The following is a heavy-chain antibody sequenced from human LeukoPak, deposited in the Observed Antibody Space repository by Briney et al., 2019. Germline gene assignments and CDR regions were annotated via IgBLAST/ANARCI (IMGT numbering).Heavy chain of an antibody. CDR2: INTNTGNP. D-gene: IGHD3-22*01. J-gene: IGHJ4*02. Sequence: ASVTVSCKASGYTFTDYYIQWVRQAPGQGLEWMGWINTNTGNPTYAQGFTGRFVFSLETSVSTAYLQISSLKAEDTAVYYCARGLREVVVPTCDYWGQGTLVTVSS. V-gene: IGHV7-4-1*02. CDR3: ARGLREVVVPTCDY. CDR1: GYTFTDYY.